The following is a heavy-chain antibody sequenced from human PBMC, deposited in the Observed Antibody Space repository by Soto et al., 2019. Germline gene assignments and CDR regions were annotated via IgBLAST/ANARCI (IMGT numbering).Heavy chain of an antibody. D-gene: IGHD3-16*02. CDR2: IYYSGST. V-gene: IGHV4-59*08. CDR3: ARHGHYDYIWGSYRIFDY. CDR1: GGSISSYY. Sequence: SETLSLTCTVSGGSISSYYWSWIRQPPGKGLEWIGYIYYSGSTNYNPSLKSRVTISVDTSKNQFSLKLSSVTAADTAVYYCARHGHYDYIWGSYRIFDYWGQGTLVTVSS. J-gene: IGHJ4*02.